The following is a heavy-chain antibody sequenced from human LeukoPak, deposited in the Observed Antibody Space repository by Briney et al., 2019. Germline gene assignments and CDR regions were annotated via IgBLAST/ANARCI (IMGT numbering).Heavy chain of an antibody. CDR3: AREGIAAAGIGDY. CDR2: ISNTGSYI. J-gene: IGHJ4*02. CDR1: GFTFGDYA. V-gene: IGHV3-21*01. Sequence: GGSLRLSCTASGFTFGDYATSWFRQAPGKGLEWVSSISNTGSYIYYADSVKGRFTISRDNAKNSLNLQMNSLRAEDTAVYYCAREGIAAAGIGDYWGQGTLVTVSS. D-gene: IGHD6-13*01.